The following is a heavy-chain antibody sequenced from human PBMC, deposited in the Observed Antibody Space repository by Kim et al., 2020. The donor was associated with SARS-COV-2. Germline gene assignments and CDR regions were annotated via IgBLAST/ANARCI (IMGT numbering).Heavy chain of an antibody. CDR2: ISYDGSNK. Sequence: GGSLRLSCAASGFTLSSYGMHWVRQAPGKGLEWVAVISYDGSNKYYADSVKGRFTISRDNSKNTLYLQMNSLRAEDTAVYYCASRNEWEPVDYWGQGTLVTVSS. V-gene: IGHV3-30*03. CDR1: GFTLSSYG. CDR3: ASRNEWEPVDY. D-gene: IGHD1-26*01. J-gene: IGHJ4*02.